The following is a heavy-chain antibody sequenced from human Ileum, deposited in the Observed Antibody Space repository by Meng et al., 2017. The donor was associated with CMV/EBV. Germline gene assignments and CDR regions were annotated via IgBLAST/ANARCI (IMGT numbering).Heavy chain of an antibody. D-gene: IGHD1-1*01. CDR1: RGSIGSYY. Sequence: QVQLQESGPVLVKSSGTLSLTCTVSRGSIGSYYWNWIRQPDGKGLEWIGRIHTTDSTNYNPSFKSRVTISVDTSKNQFSLKLTSMTAADTAVYYCARDTGTTGTGSLFDYWGQGILVTVSS. CDR3: ARDTGTTGTGSLFDY. J-gene: IGHJ4*02. V-gene: IGHV4-4*07. CDR2: IHTTDST.